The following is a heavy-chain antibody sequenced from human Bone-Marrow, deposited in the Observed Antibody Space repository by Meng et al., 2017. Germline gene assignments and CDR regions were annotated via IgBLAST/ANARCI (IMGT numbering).Heavy chain of an antibody. Sequence: SETLSLTCTVSGGSISSYYWSWIRQPPGKGLEWIGYIYYSGSTNYNPSLKSRVTISVDTSKNQFSLKLSSVTAADTAVYYCARVRAWMFDYWGQGKQVTVSS. CDR3: ARVRAWMFDY. V-gene: IGHV4-59*01. D-gene: IGHD5-12*01. J-gene: IGHJ4*02. CDR2: IYYSGST. CDR1: GGSISSYY.